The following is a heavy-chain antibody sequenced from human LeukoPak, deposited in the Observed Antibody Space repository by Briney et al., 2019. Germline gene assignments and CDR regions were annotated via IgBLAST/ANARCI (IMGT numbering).Heavy chain of an antibody. CDR2: IYYSGST. CDR3: ARWGSGTSPFDD. D-gene: IGHD3-16*01. CDR1: GGSISGSTYY. Sequence: SETLSLTCTVSGGSISGSTYYWGWIRQTPGKGLEWIGSIYYSGSTYYNPSLKSRVTISVDTSKDQFSLKLSSVTAADTAVYFCARWGSGTSPFDDWGQGTLVTVPS. V-gene: IGHV4-39*07. J-gene: IGHJ4*02.